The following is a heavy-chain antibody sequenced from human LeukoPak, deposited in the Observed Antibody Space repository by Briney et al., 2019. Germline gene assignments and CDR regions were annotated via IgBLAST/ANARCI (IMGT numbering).Heavy chain of an antibody. CDR1: GFTFSSYA. J-gene: IGHJ4*02. CDR3: AKEPITMIRGAPFDY. D-gene: IGHD3-10*01. CDR2: ISGSGGST. V-gene: IGHV3-23*01. Sequence: GGSLRLSCAASGFTFSSYAMNWVRQAPGKGLEWVSVISGSGGSTYYADSVKGRFTISRDNSKNTLYLQMNSLRAEDTAVFYCAKEPITMIRGAPFDYWGQGTLVTVSS.